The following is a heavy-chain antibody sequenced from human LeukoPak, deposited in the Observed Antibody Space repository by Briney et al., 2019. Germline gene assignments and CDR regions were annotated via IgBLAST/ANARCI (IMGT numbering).Heavy chain of an antibody. CDR2: ISGSGGST. Sequence: GGSLRLSCAASGFTFSSYGMTWVRQAPGKGLEWVSAISGSGGSTYYADSVKGRFTISRDNSKNTLYLQMNSLRAEDTAVYHCARYNYYDSSGYYEESSYFDYWGQGTLVTVSS. D-gene: IGHD3-22*01. CDR3: ARYNYYDSSGYYEESSYFDY. J-gene: IGHJ4*02. V-gene: IGHV3-23*01. CDR1: GFTFSSYG.